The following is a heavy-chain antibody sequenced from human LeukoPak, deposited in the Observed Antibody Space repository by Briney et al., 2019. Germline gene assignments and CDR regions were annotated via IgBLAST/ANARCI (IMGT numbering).Heavy chain of an antibody. CDR3: ARDYYDSSGYYSPRPTGFDP. J-gene: IGHJ5*02. CDR1: GGTFSSYA. CDR2: IIPIFGTA. D-gene: IGHD3-22*01. V-gene: IGHV1-69*05. Sequence: GASVKVSCKASGGTFSSYAISWVRQAPGQGLEWMGGIIPIFGTANYAQKFQGRVTITTDESTSTAYMELSSLRSEETAVYYCARDYYDSSGYYSPRPTGFDPWGQGTLVTVSS.